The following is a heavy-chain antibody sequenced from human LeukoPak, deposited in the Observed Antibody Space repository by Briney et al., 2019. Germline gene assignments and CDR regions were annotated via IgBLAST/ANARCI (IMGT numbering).Heavy chain of an antibody. J-gene: IGHJ4*02. CDR3: ARAKGYCGGDCYSSHFDY. CDR1: GYTFTSYA. Sequence: ASVKVSCKASGYTFTSYAMHWVRQAPGQRLEWMGWINAGNGNTKYSQKFQGRVTMTRDTSTSTVYMELSSLRSEDTAVYYCARAKGYCGGDCYSSHFDYWGQGTLVTVSS. CDR2: INAGNGNT. D-gene: IGHD2-21*02. V-gene: IGHV1-3*01.